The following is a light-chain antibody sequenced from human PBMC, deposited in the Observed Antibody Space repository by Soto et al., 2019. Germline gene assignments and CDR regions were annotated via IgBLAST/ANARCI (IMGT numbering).Light chain of an antibody. CDR1: QSVSSSY. Sequence: EIVLTQSPCTLSLSPGERATLSCRASQSVSSSYLAWYQQKPGQAPRLLIYGASSRATGIPDRFSGSGSGTDFTLTISRLEPEDFTVYYCQQYGSPPPITFGQGTRLEI. CDR2: GAS. J-gene: IGKJ5*01. V-gene: IGKV3-20*01. CDR3: QQYGSPPPIT.